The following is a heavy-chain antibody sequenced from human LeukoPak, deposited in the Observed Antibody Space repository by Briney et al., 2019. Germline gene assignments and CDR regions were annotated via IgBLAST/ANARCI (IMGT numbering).Heavy chain of an antibody. CDR2: SKSKADGRTT. CDR1: GFTLSNAW. D-gene: IGHD2-8*02. J-gene: IGHJ6*02. Sequence: GGSLRLSCAASGFTLSNAWMSWVRQAPGKGLEWVGRSKSKADGRTTDYAEPVKGRFTISRDDSKNTLYLQMNSLKTEDTAVYYCATGVGRVNCYCYYGMDVWGQGTTVTVAS. CDR3: ATGVGRVNCYCYYGMDV. V-gene: IGHV3-15*01.